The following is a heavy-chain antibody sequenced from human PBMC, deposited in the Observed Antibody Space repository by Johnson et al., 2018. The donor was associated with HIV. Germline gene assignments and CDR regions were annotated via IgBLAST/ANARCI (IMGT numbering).Heavy chain of an antibody. CDR1: GFTVSSNY. Sequence: VQLVESGGGLIQPGGSLRLSCAASGFTVSSNYMNWVRQAPGKGLEWVSVIYSGGSTYYADSVKGRFTISRDNAKNSLYLQMNSLRAEDTAVYYCARDWVIGDAFDIWGQGTKVTVSS. V-gene: IGHV3-53*01. D-gene: IGHD2-21*01. CDR2: IYSGGST. J-gene: IGHJ3*02. CDR3: ARDWVIGDAFDI.